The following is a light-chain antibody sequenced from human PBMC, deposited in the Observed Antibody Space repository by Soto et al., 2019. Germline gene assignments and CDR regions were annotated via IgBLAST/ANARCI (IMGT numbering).Light chain of an antibody. J-gene: IGKJ3*01. CDR2: IAA. Sequence: IELTQSPSSLSASVGDRVTITCRASQGISNYLAWYQQKPWKAPKLLIDIAATLQSGVSSRFIGSGSGADFPLRIRRLQPEYVANYFCRQKNISPFTFGLGTRVEIK. CDR1: QGISNY. V-gene: IGKV1-9*01. CDR3: RQKNISPFT.